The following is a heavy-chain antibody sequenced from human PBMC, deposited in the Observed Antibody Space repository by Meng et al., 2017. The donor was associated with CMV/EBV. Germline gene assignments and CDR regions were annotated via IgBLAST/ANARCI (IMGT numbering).Heavy chain of an antibody. V-gene: IGHV3-11*01. CDR2: ISSSGSTI. Sequence: GESLKISCAASGFTFSDYYMSWIRQAPGKGLEWVSYISSSGSTIYYADSVKGRFTISRDNAKNSLYLQMNSLRAEDTAVYYCARVSGVRVFLEPYYYDMDVWGQGTTVTVSS. J-gene: IGHJ6*02. CDR3: ARVSGVRVFLEPYYYDMDV. D-gene: IGHD3-3*01. CDR1: GFTFSDYY.